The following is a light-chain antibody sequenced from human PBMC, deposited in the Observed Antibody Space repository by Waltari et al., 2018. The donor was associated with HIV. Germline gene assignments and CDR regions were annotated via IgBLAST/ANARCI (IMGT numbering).Light chain of an antibody. V-gene: IGLV3-19*01. Sequence: SSELTTHPSVSVALGQSVTITCQRDGPRESSASWCKQKPGQAPILLIDGVDNRPSGSPDRFSGSSSGNAASLTISRTQAEDEADYYCNCRDSSGKHHVVFGGGTKLTV. CDR1: GPRESS. CDR3: NCRDSSGKHHVV. CDR2: GVD. J-gene: IGLJ2*01.